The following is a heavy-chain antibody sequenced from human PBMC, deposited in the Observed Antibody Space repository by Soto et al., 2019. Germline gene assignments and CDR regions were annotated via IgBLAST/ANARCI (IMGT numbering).Heavy chain of an antibody. Sequence: VQLVESGGIGVQTGGSLRLSCAAAGFDFEDYAMHWVRQVPGKGLEWVSLTNSDGTDSYYVDSVKGRFTISRDNAKTTLYLQMDRLRPEDTALYFCAKSLYYYDSSPRDHWGQGTLVTVSS. V-gene: IGHV3-43D*04. CDR1: GFDFEDYA. D-gene: IGHD3-22*01. CDR2: TNSDGTDS. J-gene: IGHJ4*02. CDR3: AKSLYYYDSSPRDH.